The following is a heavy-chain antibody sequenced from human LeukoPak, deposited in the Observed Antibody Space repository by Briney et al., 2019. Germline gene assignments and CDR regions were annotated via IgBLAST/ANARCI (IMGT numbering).Heavy chain of an antibody. V-gene: IGHV3-23*01. Sequence: GGSLRLSCAASGFTFSNYGMNWVRQAPGKGLEWVSAITVSGGGTYYADSVKSRFTISRDNSKNTLFLQMNSLRAEDTAVYYCARRIDWSHDYWGQGTLVTVSS. CDR1: GFTFSNYG. D-gene: IGHD3-9*01. CDR2: ITVSGGGT. J-gene: IGHJ4*02. CDR3: ARRIDWSHDY.